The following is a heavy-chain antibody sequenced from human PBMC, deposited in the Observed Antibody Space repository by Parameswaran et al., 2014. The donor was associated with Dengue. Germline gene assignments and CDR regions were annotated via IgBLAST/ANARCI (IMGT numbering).Heavy chain of an antibody. Sequence: SWVRQAPGQGLEWMGWISAYNGNTNYAQKLQGRVTMTTDTSTSTAYMELRSLRSDDTAVYYCGLVVTAIDYWGQGTLVTVSS. V-gene: IGHV1-18*01. CDR3: GLVVTAIDY. D-gene: IGHD2-21*02. J-gene: IGHJ4*02. CDR2: ISAYNGNT.